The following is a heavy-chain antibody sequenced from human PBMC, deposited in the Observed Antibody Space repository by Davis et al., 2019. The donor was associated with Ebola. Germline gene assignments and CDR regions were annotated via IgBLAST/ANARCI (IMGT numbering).Heavy chain of an antibody. CDR1: GFVFRNYV. CDR2: LGTSADT. D-gene: IGHD6-19*01. Sequence: GESLKISCAASGFVFRNYVMSWVRQAPGKGLEWVSTLGTSADTYYADSVKGRFTISRDNSKNTLFLQMNSLRDEDTAVYYCAKEKVSGSSYYLDYWGQGTLVTVSS. J-gene: IGHJ4*02. CDR3: AKEKVSGSSYYLDY. V-gene: IGHV3-23*01.